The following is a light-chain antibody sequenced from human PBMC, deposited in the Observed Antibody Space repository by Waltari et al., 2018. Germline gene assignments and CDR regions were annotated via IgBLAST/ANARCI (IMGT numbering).Light chain of an antibody. CDR2: NNH. CDR1: ISTTGSNP. V-gene: IGLV1-44*01. CDR3: AAWDDRLNGPV. Sequence: QSVLTQPPSASGPPGQRVTISCSGSISTTGSNPLSWYHQPPGTAPTLLIYNNHPRPSGVPDRFSGSKSGTSASLAISGLQSEDEADYCCAAWDDRLNGPVFGGGTKLTVL. J-gene: IGLJ2*01.